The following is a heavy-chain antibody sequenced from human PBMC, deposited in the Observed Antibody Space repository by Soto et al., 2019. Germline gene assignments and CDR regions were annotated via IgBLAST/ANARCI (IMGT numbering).Heavy chain of an antibody. CDR3: AAEGDWNVP. CDR2: ISPDNGNT. Sequence: ASVKVSCKASGYIFTEYGISWVRQAPGQGLEWMGWISPDNGNTNYAQKFQERVTITRDMSTSTAYMELSSLRSEDTAVYYCAAEGDWNVPWGQGTLVTVSS. V-gene: IGHV1-18*01. J-gene: IGHJ4*02. D-gene: IGHD1-1*01. CDR1: GYIFTEYG.